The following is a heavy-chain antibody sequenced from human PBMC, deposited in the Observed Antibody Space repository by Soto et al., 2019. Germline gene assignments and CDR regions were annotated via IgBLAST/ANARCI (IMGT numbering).Heavy chain of an antibody. CDR3: ARPMYSSSHDAFDI. V-gene: IGHV3-48*02. CDR1: GFTFSSYR. J-gene: IGHJ3*02. D-gene: IGHD6-13*01. Sequence: XGSLRLSCSASGFTFSSYRMNWVRQAPGKGLDWVSYISSSSSTIYYADSVKGRFTISRDNAKNSLYLQMNSLRDEDTAVYYCARPMYSSSHDAFDIWGQGTMGTVSS. CDR2: ISSSSSTI.